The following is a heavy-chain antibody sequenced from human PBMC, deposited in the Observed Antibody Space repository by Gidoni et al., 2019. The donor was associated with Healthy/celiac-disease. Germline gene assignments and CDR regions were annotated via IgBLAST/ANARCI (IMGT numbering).Heavy chain of an antibody. Sequence: AYYRSKWYNDYAVSVKSRITINPDTSKNQFSLQLNSVTPEDTAVYYCARELDIAVAFYYFDYWGQGTLVTVSS. V-gene: IGHV6-1*01. D-gene: IGHD6-19*01. J-gene: IGHJ4*02. CDR2: AYYRSKWYN. CDR3: ARELDIAVAFYYFDY.